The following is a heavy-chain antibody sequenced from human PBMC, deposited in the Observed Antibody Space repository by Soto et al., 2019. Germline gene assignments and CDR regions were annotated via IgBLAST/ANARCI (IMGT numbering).Heavy chain of an antibody. CDR3: ASRDPGTSVDY. Sequence: SETLSLTCAVSGGSISRGADSWSWIRQPPGKGLEYIGEIYRTVSTNYNPSLKSRVTISLDKSEKQFSLKVTSLTAADPAVYYCASRDPGTSVDYWGQGTLVTVSS. V-gene: IGHV4-30-2*01. D-gene: IGHD1-7*01. J-gene: IGHJ4*02. CDR1: GGSISRGADS. CDR2: IYRTVST.